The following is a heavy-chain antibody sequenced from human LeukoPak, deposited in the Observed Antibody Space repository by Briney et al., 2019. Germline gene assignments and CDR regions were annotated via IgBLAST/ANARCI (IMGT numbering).Heavy chain of an antibody. D-gene: IGHD1-1*01. Sequence: TSETLSLTCTVSGGSISSGGYYWSWIRQHPGKGLEWIGYIYYSGSTYYNPSLKSRVTISVDTSKNQFSLKLSSVTAADTAVYYCARGRVPDYYYYGMDVWGQGTTVTVSS. CDR2: IYYSGST. CDR1: GGSISSGGYY. J-gene: IGHJ6*02. V-gene: IGHV4-31*03. CDR3: ARGRVPDYYYYGMDV.